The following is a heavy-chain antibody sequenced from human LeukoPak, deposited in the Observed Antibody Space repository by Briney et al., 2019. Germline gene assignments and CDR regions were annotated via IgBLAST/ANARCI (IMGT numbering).Heavy chain of an antibody. CDR3: AKTRPLDSSSWSHGDY. V-gene: IGHV3-23*01. D-gene: IGHD6-13*01. J-gene: IGHJ4*02. CDR2: ISGSGDST. Sequence: GGSLRLSCAASGFTFSSYAMGWVRQAPGKGLEWVSAISGSGDSTYYGDSVKGRFTISRDNSKNTLYLQMNSLRAEDTAVYYCAKTRPLDSSSWSHGDYWGQGTLVTVSS. CDR1: GFTFSSYA.